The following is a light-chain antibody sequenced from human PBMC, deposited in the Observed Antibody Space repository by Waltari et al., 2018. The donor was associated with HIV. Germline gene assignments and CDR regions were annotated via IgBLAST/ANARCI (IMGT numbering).Light chain of an antibody. J-gene: IGKJ1*01. CDR3: QQSYSTLTWT. Sequence: SSLSASVGDRVTITCRASQSISSYLNWYQQKPGKAPKLLIYAASSLQSGVPSRFSGGGSGTDFTLTISSLQPEDFATYYCQQSYSTLTWTFGQGTKVEIK. V-gene: IGKV1-39*01. CDR2: AAS. CDR1: QSISSY.